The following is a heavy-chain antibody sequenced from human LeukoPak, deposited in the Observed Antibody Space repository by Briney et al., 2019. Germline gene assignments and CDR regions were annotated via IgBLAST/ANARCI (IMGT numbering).Heavy chain of an antibody. V-gene: IGHV3-53*05. CDR3: AKDRPRIAAAGREVDY. J-gene: IGHJ4*02. Sequence: GGSLRLSCAASGFTVSSNYMSWVRQAPGKGLEWVSVIYSGGSTYYADSVKGRFTISRDNSKNTLYLQMNSLRAEDTAVYYCAKDRPRIAAAGREVDYWGQGTLVTVSS. D-gene: IGHD6-13*01. CDR1: GFTVSSNY. CDR2: IYSGGST.